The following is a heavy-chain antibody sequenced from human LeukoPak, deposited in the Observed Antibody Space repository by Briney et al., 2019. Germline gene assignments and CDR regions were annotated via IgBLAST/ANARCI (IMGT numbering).Heavy chain of an antibody. D-gene: IGHD3-22*01. V-gene: IGHV3-30*03. CDR1: GFTFSSYG. CDR2: ISYDGSNK. Sequence: SGGSLRLSCAASGFTFSSYGMHWVRQAPGKGLEWVAVISYDGSNKYYADSVKGRFTISRDNSKNTLYLQMNSLRAEDTAVYYCAGRYDSSGYPLHWGQGTLVTVSS. J-gene: IGHJ4*02. CDR3: AGRYDSSGYPLH.